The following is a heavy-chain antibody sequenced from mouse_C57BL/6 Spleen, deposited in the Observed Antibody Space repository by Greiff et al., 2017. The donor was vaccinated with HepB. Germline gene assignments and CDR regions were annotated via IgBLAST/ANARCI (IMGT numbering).Heavy chain of an antibody. Sequence: VQLKESGAELVRPGASVKLSCTASGFNIKDDYMHWVKQRPEQGLEWIGWIDPENGDTEYASKFQGKATITADISSNTAYLQLSSLTSEDTAVYYCTTYDFDYWGQGTTLTVSS. D-gene: IGHD2-3*01. CDR3: TTYDFDY. CDR1: GFNIKDDY. V-gene: IGHV14-4*01. CDR2: IDPENGDT. J-gene: IGHJ2*01.